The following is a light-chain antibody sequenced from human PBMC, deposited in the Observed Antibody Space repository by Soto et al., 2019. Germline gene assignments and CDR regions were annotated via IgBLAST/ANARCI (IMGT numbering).Light chain of an antibody. Sequence: SYELTQPPSGSVAPGQPARINCWGNNIGSKSVHWYQQKPGQAPVLVVYDGSERPSGLPERFSGSYSGHTATLTISRVEAGDDAHYYCKVWDRRRDQYVVRNGIKVPXL. CDR3: KVWDRRRDQYV. V-gene: IGLV3-21*02. CDR2: DGS. J-gene: IGLJ1*01. CDR1: NIGSKS.